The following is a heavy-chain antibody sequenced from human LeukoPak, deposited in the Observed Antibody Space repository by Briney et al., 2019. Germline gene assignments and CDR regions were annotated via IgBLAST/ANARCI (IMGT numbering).Heavy chain of an antibody. CDR3: AKDNRWFGELLSNWFDP. V-gene: IGHV1-2*02. CDR1: GYTFTGYY. CDR2: INPNSGGT. D-gene: IGHD3-10*01. Sequence: ASVKVSCKASGYTFTGYYMHWVRQAPGQGLEWMGWINPNSGGTNYAQKFQGRVTMTRDTSISTAYMELSRLRSDDTAVYYCAKDNRWFGELLSNWFDPWGQGTLVTVSS. J-gene: IGHJ5*02.